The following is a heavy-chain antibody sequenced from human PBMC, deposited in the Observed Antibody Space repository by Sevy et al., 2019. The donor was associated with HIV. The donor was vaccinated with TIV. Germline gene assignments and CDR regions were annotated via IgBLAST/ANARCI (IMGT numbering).Heavy chain of an antibody. D-gene: IGHD3-22*01. CDR1: GFTFSDYY. CDR2: ISSSGSTI. J-gene: IGHJ4*02. Sequence: GGSLRRSCAASGFTFSDYYMSWIRQAPGKGLEWVSYISSSGSTIYYADSVKGRFTISRDNAKNSLYLQMNSLRAEDTAVYYCASGLPYVSSGLDFAYWGQGTLVTVSS. CDR3: ASGLPYVSSGLDFAY. V-gene: IGHV3-11*01.